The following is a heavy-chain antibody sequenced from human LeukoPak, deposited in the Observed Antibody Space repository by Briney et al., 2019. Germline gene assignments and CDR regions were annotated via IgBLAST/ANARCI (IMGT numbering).Heavy chain of an antibody. J-gene: IGHJ4*02. CDR3: AKVHCSSTSCYADFFDY. CDR1: GFTFCSYG. Sequence: GGSLRLSCAASGFTFCSYGMHWVRQAPGKGLEWVAFIRYDGSNKYYADSVKGRFTISRDNSKNTLYLQMNSLRAEDTAVYYCAKVHCSSTSCYADFFDYWGQGTLVTVSS. V-gene: IGHV3-30*02. CDR2: IRYDGSNK. D-gene: IGHD2-2*01.